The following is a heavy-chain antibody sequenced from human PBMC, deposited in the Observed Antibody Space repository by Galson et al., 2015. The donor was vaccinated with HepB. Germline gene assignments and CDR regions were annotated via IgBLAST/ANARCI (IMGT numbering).Heavy chain of an antibody. CDR1: GFTFSSYW. CDR2: INSDGSST. D-gene: IGHD3-3*01. J-gene: IGHJ6*03. Sequence: SLRLSCAASGFTFSSYWMQWVRQAPGKGLVWVSRINSDGSSTSYADSVKGRFTISRDNAKNTLYLQMNSLRAEDTAVYYCARGRRITIFGVGRYYYYYMDVWGKGTTVTVSS. V-gene: IGHV3-74*01. CDR3: ARGRRITIFGVGRYYYYYMDV.